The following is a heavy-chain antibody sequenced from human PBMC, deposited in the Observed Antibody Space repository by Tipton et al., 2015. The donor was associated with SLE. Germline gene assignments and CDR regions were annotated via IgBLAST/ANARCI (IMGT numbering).Heavy chain of an antibody. CDR2: IYYSGNS. CDR3: ARGKRHYDVLTGYYSKPHYFDF. D-gene: IGHD3-9*01. Sequence: TLSLTCNVSGGSITSGSYYWGWIRQPPGKGLEWIGSIYYSGNSHYNPSLKSRVAISLDTSKNQFSLRLNSVTAADTAVYYCARGKRHYDVLTGYYSKPHYFDFWGQGTVVAVSP. CDR1: GGSITSGSYY. V-gene: IGHV4-39*07. J-gene: IGHJ4*02.